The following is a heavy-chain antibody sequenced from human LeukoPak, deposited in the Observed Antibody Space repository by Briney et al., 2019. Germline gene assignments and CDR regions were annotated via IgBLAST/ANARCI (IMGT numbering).Heavy chain of an antibody. CDR1: GGSISSYY. Sequence: SETLSLTCTVSGGSISSYYWSWIRQPPGKGLEWIGYIYYSGSTNYNPSLKSRVTISVDTSKNQFSLKLSSVTAADTAVYYCARDAYYDSSGYYGFAFDIWGQGTMVTVSS. V-gene: IGHV4-59*01. CDR2: IYYSGST. J-gene: IGHJ3*02. D-gene: IGHD3-22*01. CDR3: ARDAYYDSSGYYGFAFDI.